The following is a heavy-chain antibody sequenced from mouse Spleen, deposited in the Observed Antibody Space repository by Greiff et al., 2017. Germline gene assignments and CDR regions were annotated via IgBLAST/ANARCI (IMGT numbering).Heavy chain of an antibody. CDR3: TRVGISYYGSSYYFDY. J-gene: IGHJ2*01. D-gene: IGHD1-1*01. Sequence: EVQLQQSGTVLARPGASVKMSCKASGYTFTSYWMHWVKQRPGQGLEWIGAIYPGNSDTSYNQKFKGKAKLTAVTSTSTAYMELSSLTNEDSAVYYCTRVGISYYGSSYYFDYWGQGTTLTVSS. CDR1: GYTFTSYW. CDR2: IYPGNSDT. V-gene: IGHV1-5*01.